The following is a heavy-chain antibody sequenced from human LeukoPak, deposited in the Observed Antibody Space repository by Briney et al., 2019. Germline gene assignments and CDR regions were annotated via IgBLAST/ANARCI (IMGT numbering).Heavy chain of an antibody. Sequence: GGSLRLSCAASGFTFSDNSMNWVRQAPGKGLEWLSYISGSSTTIYYADSVKGRFTISRDNAKNSLFLQMNSLRAEDTAVYYCATTFDFYFDFWGQGTLVTVSS. J-gene: IGHJ4*02. CDR3: ATTFDFYFDF. CDR1: GFTFSDNS. V-gene: IGHV3-48*04. D-gene: IGHD2/OR15-2a*01. CDR2: ISGSSTTI.